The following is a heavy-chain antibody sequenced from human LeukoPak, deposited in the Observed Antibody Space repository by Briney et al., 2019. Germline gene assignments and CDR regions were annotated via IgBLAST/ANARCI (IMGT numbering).Heavy chain of an antibody. J-gene: IGHJ4*02. CDR1: GFTFSSYA. Sequence: PGGSLRLSCAASGFTFSSYAMHWVRQAPGKGLERVAVISYDGSNKYYADSVKGRFTISRDNSKNTLYLQMNSLRAEDTAVYYCARDRDSSSWSYYFDYWGQGTLVTVSS. CDR3: ARDRDSSSWSYYFDY. D-gene: IGHD6-13*01. CDR2: ISYDGSNK. V-gene: IGHV3-30*04.